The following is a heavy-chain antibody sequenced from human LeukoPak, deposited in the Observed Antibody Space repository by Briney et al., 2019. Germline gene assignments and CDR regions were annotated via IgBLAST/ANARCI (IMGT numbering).Heavy chain of an antibody. V-gene: IGHV4-34*01. CDR2: INHSGST. D-gene: IGHD5-18*01. CDR1: GGSLSGYY. Sequence: PSETLSLTCAVYGGSLSGYYWSWIRQPPGKGLEWIGEINHSGSTNYNPSLKRRVTISVDTSKNQFSLKLSSVTAADTAVYYCARDSVDTAMSFWFDPWGQGTLVTVSS. CDR3: ARDSVDTAMSFWFDP. J-gene: IGHJ5*02.